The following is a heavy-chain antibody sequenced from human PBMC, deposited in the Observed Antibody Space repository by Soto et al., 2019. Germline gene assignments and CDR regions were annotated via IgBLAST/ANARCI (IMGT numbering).Heavy chain of an antibody. Sequence: ASVQVSCKASGGTFSSYTIRWVRQAPGQGLEWMGRINPIHGKTKYSQKFQGRVTITRDTSASTAYMELSSLRSEDTAVYYCATHRVGGNGDDYYYYGMDVWGQGTTVTVSS. CDR1: GGTFSSYT. CDR2: INPIHGKT. V-gene: IGHV1-69*02. CDR3: ATHRVGGNGDDYYYYGMDV. D-gene: IGHD3-16*01. J-gene: IGHJ6*02.